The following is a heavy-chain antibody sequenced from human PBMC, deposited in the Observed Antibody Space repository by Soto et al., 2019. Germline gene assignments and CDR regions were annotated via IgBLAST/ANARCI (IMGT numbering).Heavy chain of an antibody. V-gene: IGHV4-59*01. CDR2: FYYSGST. CDR3: ARARGGYFDY. J-gene: IGHJ4*02. Sequence: SETLSLTCTVSGGSIISYCWSWIRQPPGKGLEWIGYFYYSGSTNYNPSLKSRVTISVDTSKNHFSLKLSSVTAADTAVYYCARARGGYFDYWGQGTLVTVSS. CDR1: GGSIISYC.